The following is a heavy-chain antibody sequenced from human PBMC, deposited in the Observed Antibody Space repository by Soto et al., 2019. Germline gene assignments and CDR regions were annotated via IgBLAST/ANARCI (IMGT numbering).Heavy chain of an antibody. Sequence: ASVKVSCKASGYTFTSYGISWVRQAPGQGLEWMGWISAYNGNTXXXQXXXXXXXXXXXXXTSTAYMELRSLRSDDTAVYYCARSSGYSYGFDYWGQGTLVTVSS. CDR2: ISAYNGNT. V-gene: IGHV1-18*01. CDR1: GYTFTSYG. CDR3: ARSSGYSYGFDY. J-gene: IGHJ4*02. D-gene: IGHD5-18*01.